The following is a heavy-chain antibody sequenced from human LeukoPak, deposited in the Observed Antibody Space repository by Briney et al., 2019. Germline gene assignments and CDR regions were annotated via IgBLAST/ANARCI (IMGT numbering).Heavy chain of an antibody. Sequence: KPSETLSLTCAVYGGSFSAYYWSWIRQPPGKGLEWIGEINHSGSTNYNPSLKSRVTMSVDTSKNRFSLKLNSVTAADTAVYYCARGGRFAPIVVVVAATQLMDVWGKGTTVTVSS. CDR1: GGSFSAYY. J-gene: IGHJ6*04. V-gene: IGHV4-34*01. CDR2: INHSGST. CDR3: ARGGRFAPIVVVVAATQLMDV. D-gene: IGHD2-15*01.